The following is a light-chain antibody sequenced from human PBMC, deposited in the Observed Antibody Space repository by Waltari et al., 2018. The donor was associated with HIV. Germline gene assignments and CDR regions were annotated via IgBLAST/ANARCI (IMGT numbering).Light chain of an antibody. CDR2: EVN. V-gene: IGLV2-8*01. J-gene: IGLJ3*02. CDR3: NSYAGSNNWV. CDR1: SSDVGGSTT. Sequence: QSALTPPPSASGSPGQSVTISCTGTSSDVGGSTTVSWYQQHPGKAPTLMIYEVNKRPSGVPDRFSGSKSANTASLTVSGLQADDEADYYCNSYAGSNNWVFGGGTKLTVL.